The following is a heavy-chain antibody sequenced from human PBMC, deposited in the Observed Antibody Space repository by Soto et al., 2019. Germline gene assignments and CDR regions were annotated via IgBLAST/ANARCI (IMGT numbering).Heavy chain of an antibody. CDR1: GFTFSSYS. CDR3: AREEGLLNWFDP. J-gene: IGHJ5*02. CDR2: ISSSSSTI. V-gene: IGHV3-48*01. Sequence: EVQLVESGGGLVQPGGSLRLSCAASGFTFSSYSMNWVRQAPGKGLEWVSYISSSSSTIYYADSVKGRFTISRDNAKNSLYLPMNSLRAEDPAVYYSAREEGLLNWFDPWGQGTLGTVSS. D-gene: IGHD1-26*01.